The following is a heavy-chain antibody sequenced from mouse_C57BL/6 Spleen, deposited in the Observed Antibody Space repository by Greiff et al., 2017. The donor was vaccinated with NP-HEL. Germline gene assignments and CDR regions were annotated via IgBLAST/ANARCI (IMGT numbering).Heavy chain of an antibody. CDR1: GFTFSSYG. J-gene: IGHJ4*01. CDR2: ISSGGSYT. V-gene: IGHV5-6*02. Sequence: EVKLMESGGDLVKPGGSLKLSCAASGFTFSSYGMSWVRQTPEKRLEWVATISSGGSYTYYPDSVKGRFTISRDNAKNTLYLQMSSLKSEDTAMYYCARRAGRPEDYAMDYWGQGTSVTVSS. CDR3: ARRAGRPEDYAMDY. D-gene: IGHD3-1*01.